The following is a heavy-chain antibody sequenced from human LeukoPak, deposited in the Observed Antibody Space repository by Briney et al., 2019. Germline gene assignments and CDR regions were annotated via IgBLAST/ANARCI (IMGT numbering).Heavy chain of an antibody. CDR2: IKNDGSEK. D-gene: IGHD6-19*01. Sequence: GGSLRLSCVVSGFTFSSYCKNWVRQAPGKGLEWVANIKNDGSEKYYVDSVKGRLTISRDNAKNSLYLQMDSVRAEDTAVYYCAGGQGWLADYWGRGTLVSVSS. CDR1: GFTFSSYC. J-gene: IGHJ4*02. V-gene: IGHV3-7*05. CDR3: AGGQGWLADY.